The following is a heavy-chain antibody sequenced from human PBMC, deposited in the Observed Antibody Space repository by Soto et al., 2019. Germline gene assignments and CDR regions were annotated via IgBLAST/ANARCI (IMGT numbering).Heavy chain of an antibody. CDR1: GFTFSNFG. D-gene: IGHD3-3*01. CDR2: ISGSGTNT. Sequence: PGGSLRLSCAASGFTFSNFGMTWVRQAPGEGLEWVSGISGSGTNTYYAESVKGRFTVSRDNSKDTLFLHIASLKADDTAVYYCAKDEEWPPWRGYFGSWGQGTLVTVYS. V-gene: IGHV3-23*01. J-gene: IGHJ4*02. CDR3: AKDEEWPPWRGYFGS.